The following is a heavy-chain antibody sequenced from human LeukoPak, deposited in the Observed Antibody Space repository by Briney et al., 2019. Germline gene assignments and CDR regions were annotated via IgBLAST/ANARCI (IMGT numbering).Heavy chain of an antibody. J-gene: IGHJ4*02. CDR3: ARHGDYGDYGGAIDY. CDR2: INYSGTT. D-gene: IGHD4-17*01. CDR1: GGSISSSAYY. V-gene: IGHV4-39*01. Sequence: PSETLSLTCTVSGGSISSSAYYWAWVRQSPGKGLQWIASINYSGTTYYNPSLKSRITISVDTSKNQFSLKLSSVTAADTAVYYCARHGDYGDYGGAIDYWGQGTLVTVSS.